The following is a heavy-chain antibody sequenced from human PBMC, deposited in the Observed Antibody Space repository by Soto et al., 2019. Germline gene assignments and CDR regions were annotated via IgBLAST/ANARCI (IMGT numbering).Heavy chain of an antibody. J-gene: IGHJ4*02. CDR1: GYTFTDYF. Sequence: QVQLVQSGAEVKKPGASVKVSCKASGYTFTDYFIHWVRQAPGQGLEWMGWINPNSGGTNYAPNFQGRVTMTRDTSASTADMKLTWLRLDDTAVHYCAISRRSTAIQDDHWGQGTLVTVSS. CDR3: AISRRSTAIQDDH. V-gene: IGHV1-2*02. CDR2: INPNSGGT. D-gene: IGHD2-21*02.